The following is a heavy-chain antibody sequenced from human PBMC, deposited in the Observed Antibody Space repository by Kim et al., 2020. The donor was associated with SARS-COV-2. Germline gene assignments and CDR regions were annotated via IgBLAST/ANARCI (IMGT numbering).Heavy chain of an antibody. D-gene: IGHD3-9*01. V-gene: IGHV3-33*06. Sequence: GGSLRLSCAASGFTFSSYGMHWVRQAPGKGLEWVAVIWYDGSNKYYADSVKGRFTISRDNSKNTLYLQMNSLRAEDTAVYYCAKPRTILTIRGYFDYWGQGTLVTVSS. CDR1: GFTFSSYG. CDR2: IWYDGSNK. J-gene: IGHJ4*02. CDR3: AKPRTILTIRGYFDY.